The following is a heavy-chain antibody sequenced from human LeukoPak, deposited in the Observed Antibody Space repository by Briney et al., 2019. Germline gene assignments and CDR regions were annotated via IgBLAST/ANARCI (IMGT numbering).Heavy chain of an antibody. CDR1: GGSLSFYY. Sequence: SETLSLTCGVSGGSLSFYYWSWIRQSPGEGLEWIAEISQNGDSNYNMSLKSRVTISLDKSKNQVSLKLNSVTAADTAVYYCASSDSGRGSYSRRDAFDIWGQGTMVTVSS. J-gene: IGHJ3*02. CDR3: ASSDSGRGSYSRRDAFDI. D-gene: IGHD1-26*01. V-gene: IGHV4-34*01. CDR2: ISQNGDS.